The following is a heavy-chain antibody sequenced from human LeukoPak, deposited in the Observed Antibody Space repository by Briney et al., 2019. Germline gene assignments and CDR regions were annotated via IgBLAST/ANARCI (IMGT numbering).Heavy chain of an antibody. V-gene: IGHV1-2*02. CDR3: ARVVRAVDNFDY. CDR2: INPNSGGT. CDR1: GYTFTCYY. J-gene: IGHJ4*02. Sequence: ASVKVSCKASGYTFTCYYMHWVRQAPGQGLEWMGWINPNSGGTNYAQKFQGRVTMTRDTSISTAYMELSRLRSDDTAVYYCARVVRAVDNFDYWGQGTLVTVSS. D-gene: IGHD6-19*01.